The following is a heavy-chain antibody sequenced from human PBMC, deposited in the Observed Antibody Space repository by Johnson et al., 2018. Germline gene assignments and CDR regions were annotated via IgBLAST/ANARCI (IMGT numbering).Heavy chain of an antibody. D-gene: IGHD2-15*01. CDR3: AKDGREVVAAKDYYHYYMDV. CDR1: GFTFSSYG. J-gene: IGHJ6*03. Sequence: QVQLVQSGGGVVQPGRSLRLSCAASGFTFSSYGMHWVRQAPGKGLEWVAVISYDGSNKYYADSVKGRFTISRDNSKNTLYLQMNSLRAEDTAVYYCAKDGREVVAAKDYYHYYMDVWGKGTTVTVSS. V-gene: IGHV3-30*18. CDR2: ISYDGSNK.